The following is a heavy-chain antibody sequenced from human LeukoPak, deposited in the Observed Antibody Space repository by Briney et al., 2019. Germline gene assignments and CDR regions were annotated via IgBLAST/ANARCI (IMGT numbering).Heavy chain of an antibody. V-gene: IGHV3-11*01. CDR3: ARDRHGYFDY. Sequence: PGGSLRLSCAASGFTSSDHYMIWLRQAPGKGLEAISYISHNGETKYYADSVKGRLSISRDNAKSSLYLQMNSLRVEDTAVYYCARDRHGYFDYWGQGTLVTVSS. J-gene: IGHJ4*02. CDR2: ISHNGETK. CDR1: GFTSSDHY. D-gene: IGHD6-13*01.